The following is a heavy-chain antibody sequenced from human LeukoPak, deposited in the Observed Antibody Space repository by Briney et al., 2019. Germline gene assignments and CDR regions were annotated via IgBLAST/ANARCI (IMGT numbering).Heavy chain of an antibody. CDR1: GGSISSSSYY. CDR2: IYYSGST. V-gene: IGHV4-39*07. J-gene: IGHJ5*02. Sequence: SETLSLTCTVSGGSISSSSYYWGWIRQPPGKGLEWIGSIYYSGSTYYNPSLKSRVTISVDTSKNQFSLKLSSVTAADTAVYYCARDRDSGYVSNWFDPWGQGTLVTVSS. D-gene: IGHD5-12*01. CDR3: ARDRDSGYVSNWFDP.